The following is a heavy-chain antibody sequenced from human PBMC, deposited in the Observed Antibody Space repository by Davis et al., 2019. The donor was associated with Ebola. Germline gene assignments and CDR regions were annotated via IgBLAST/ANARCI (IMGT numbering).Heavy chain of an antibody. CDR3: AKDLVDDSPAGY. D-gene: IGHD3-22*01. Sequence: GESLKISCAASGFTFDDYAMHWVRQAPGKGLEWVAVISYDGSNKYYADSVKGRFTISRDNSKNTLYLQMNSLRAEDTAVYYCAKDLVDDSPAGYWGQGTLVTVSS. J-gene: IGHJ4*02. CDR2: ISYDGSNK. V-gene: IGHV3-30*18. CDR1: GFTFDDYA.